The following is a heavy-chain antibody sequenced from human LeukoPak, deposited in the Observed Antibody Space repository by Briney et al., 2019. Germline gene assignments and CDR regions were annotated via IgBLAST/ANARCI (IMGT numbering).Heavy chain of an antibody. CDR2: IYSGGNQ. CDR3: VKVYSAGWYPGYFDY. J-gene: IGHJ4*02. Sequence: PGGSLRLSCAASEFSFDSNYMTWVRQAPGKGLEWVSHIYSGGNQYYADYVKPRFSISRDNSKDPLYVQMNNLRGQDTAENYCVKVYSAGWYPGYFDYWGQGTLVTVSS. D-gene: IGHD6-19*01. V-gene: IGHV3-66*01. CDR1: EFSFDSNY.